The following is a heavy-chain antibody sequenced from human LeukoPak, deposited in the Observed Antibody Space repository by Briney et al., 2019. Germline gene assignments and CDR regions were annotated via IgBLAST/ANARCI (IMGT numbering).Heavy chain of an antibody. V-gene: IGHV4-34*01. J-gene: IGHJ4*02. CDR3: ARPRIQLWSFDY. Sequence: SETLCLTCAVYGGSFSGYYWSWIRQPPGKGLEWIGEINHSGSTNYNPSPKSRVTISVDPSKNQFSLKLSSVTAADTAVYYCARPRIQLWSFDYWGQGTLVTVSS. D-gene: IGHD5-18*01. CDR2: INHSGST. CDR1: GGSFSGYY.